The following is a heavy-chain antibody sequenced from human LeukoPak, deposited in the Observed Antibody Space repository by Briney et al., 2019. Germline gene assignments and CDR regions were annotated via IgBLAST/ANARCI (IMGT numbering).Heavy chain of an antibody. J-gene: IGHJ4*02. Sequence: GGSLRLSCAASGFTFSSYGMHWVRQAPGKGLEWVAVISYDGSNKYYADSVKGRFTISRDNSKNTLYLQMNSLRAVDTAVYYCAKDPRIQLWLLLKSSFYFDYWGQGTLVTVSS. V-gene: IGHV3-30*18. CDR2: ISYDGSNK. CDR1: GFTFSSYG. D-gene: IGHD5-18*01. CDR3: AKDPRIQLWLLLKSSFYFDY.